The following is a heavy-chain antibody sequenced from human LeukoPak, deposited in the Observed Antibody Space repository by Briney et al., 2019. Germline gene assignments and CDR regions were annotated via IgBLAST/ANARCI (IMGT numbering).Heavy chain of an antibody. CDR2: INPSGGST. J-gene: IGHJ4*02. V-gene: IGHV1-46*01. CDR3: ARVHKRGYSYGLDFDY. D-gene: IGHD5-18*01. CDR1: GYTFTSYY. Sequence: ASAKVSCKASGYTFTSYYMHWVRQAPGQGLEWMGIINPSGGSTSYAQKFQGRVTMTRDTSTSTVYMELSSLRSEDTAVYYCARVHKRGYSYGLDFDYWGQGTLVTVSS.